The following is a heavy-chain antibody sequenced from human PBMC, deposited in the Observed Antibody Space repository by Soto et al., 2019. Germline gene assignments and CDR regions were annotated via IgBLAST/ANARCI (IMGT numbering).Heavy chain of an antibody. V-gene: IGHV1-69*01. J-gene: IGHJ3*02. CDR3: ARDKGAFDI. CDR2: IIPIFGTA. CDR1: EGTFSSYA. Sequence: QVQLVQSGAEAKKPGSSVKVSCKASEGTFSSYAMSWVRQAPGQGLEWMGGIIPIFGTANYAQMFQGRVTITADDATSTAYMELSSLRAEDTAVYYCARDKGAFDIWGQGTMVTVSS.